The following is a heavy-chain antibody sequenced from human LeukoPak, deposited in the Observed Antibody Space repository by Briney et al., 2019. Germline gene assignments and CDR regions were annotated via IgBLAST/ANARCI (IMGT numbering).Heavy chain of an antibody. CDR2: SHYSGST. V-gene: IGHV4-39*01. J-gene: IGHJ4*02. D-gene: IGHD6-19*01. Sequence: SETLSLTCTVSGDSISSSSYYWGWIRQPPGKGLEWIGSSHYSGSTYYNPSLKSRVTISVDTSKKQISLKLSSVTAADTAVYYCARVLGSAWYRFDYWGQGTLVIVSS. CDR3: ARVLGSAWYRFDY. CDR1: GDSISSSSYY.